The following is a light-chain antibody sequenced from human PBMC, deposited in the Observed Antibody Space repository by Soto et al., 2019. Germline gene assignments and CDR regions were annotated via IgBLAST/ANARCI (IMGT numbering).Light chain of an antibody. CDR2: KAS. V-gene: IGKV1-5*03. CDR1: QSISSW. CDR3: QQCNSYPLT. Sequence: DIQMTQSPSTLSASVGDIVTITCRASQSISSWLAWYQQKPGKAPKLLIYKASSLESGVPSRFSGSGSGTEFTLTISSLQPDDFATYYCQQCNSYPLTFGGGTKVDIK. J-gene: IGKJ4*01.